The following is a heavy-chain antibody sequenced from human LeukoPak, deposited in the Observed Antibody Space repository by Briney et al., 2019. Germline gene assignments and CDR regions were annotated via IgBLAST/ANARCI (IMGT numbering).Heavy chain of an antibody. D-gene: IGHD2-8*01. CDR3: AKDPDCTSGICYTFFDY. J-gene: IGHJ4*02. Sequence: SGGSLRLSCATSGFNFTTFWMHWVRQAPGKGLVWVSRISNDGISTSYADSVKGRFTMSRDNAKNTLYLQMNSLRAEDTAVYYCAKDPDCTSGICYTFFDYWGQGTLVTVSS. CDR2: ISNDGIST. V-gene: IGHV3-74*01. CDR1: GFNFTTFW.